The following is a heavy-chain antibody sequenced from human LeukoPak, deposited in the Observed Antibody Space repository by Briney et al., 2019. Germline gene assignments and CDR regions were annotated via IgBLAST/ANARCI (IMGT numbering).Heavy chain of an antibody. CDR2: INSDGSDT. J-gene: IGHJ4*02. CDR3: ARRADCSSTSCPFDY. V-gene: IGHV3-74*01. Sequence: GGSLRLSCAASGFTFSGHWMHWVRQVPGKGLVWVSRINSDGSDTNYADSVNGRFTISRDNAKNTLHLQMSSLRAEDTALYYCARRADCSSTSCPFDYGGQGTLVTVSS. CDR1: GFTFSGHW. D-gene: IGHD2-2*01.